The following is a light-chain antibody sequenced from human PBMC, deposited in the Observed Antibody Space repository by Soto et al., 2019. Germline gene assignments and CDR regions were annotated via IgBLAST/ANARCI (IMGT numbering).Light chain of an antibody. CDR2: GSS. CDR3: QQYGSSPPYT. CDR1: QSVSNKS. J-gene: IGKJ2*01. V-gene: IGKV3-20*01. Sequence: EVVLTQSPGTLSLSAGERATLSCRASQSVSNKSLAWYQQKPGQAPRLLIFGSSDRATGIPDRFSGSGSGTDFTLTISRLEPEDFAVYYCQQYGSSPPYTFGQGTKLEIK.